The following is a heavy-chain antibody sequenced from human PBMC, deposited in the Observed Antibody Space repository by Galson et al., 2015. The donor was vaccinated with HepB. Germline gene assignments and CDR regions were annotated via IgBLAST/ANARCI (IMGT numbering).Heavy chain of an antibody. Sequence: LRLSCAASGFNFSNYNMNWVRQAPGRGLEWVSSISSESSYIFYADSVRGRFTISRDNAKNSVYLQMNSLRAEDTAVYYCARDWGIAVAGTWWFDPWGQGTQVIVSS. CDR1: GFNFSNYN. CDR3: ARDWGIAVAGTWWFDP. V-gene: IGHV3-21*04. D-gene: IGHD6-19*01. J-gene: IGHJ5*02. CDR2: ISSESSYI.